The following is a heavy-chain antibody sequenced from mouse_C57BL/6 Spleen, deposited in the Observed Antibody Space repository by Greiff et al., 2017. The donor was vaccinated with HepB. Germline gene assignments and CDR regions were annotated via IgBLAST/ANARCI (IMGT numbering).Heavy chain of an antibody. D-gene: IGHD4-1*02. Sequence: EVKLVESGGGLVQPGGSLSLSCAASGFTFTDYYMSWVRQPPGKALEWLGFIRNKANGYTTEYSASVKGRFTISRDNSQSILYLQMNALRAEDSATYYCARPQLGGYFDYWGQGTTLTVSS. CDR3: ARPQLGGYFDY. CDR1: GFTFTDYY. V-gene: IGHV7-3*01. CDR2: IRNKANGYTT. J-gene: IGHJ2*01.